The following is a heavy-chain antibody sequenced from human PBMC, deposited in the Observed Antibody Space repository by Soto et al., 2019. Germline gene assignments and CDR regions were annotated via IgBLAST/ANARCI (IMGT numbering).Heavy chain of an antibody. D-gene: IGHD3-16*01. J-gene: IGHJ6*02. CDR2: ISWNSANM. Sequence: GGSLRLSCAASGFTFDDYAMHWVRQAPGKGLEWVSGISWNSANMNYVDSVKARFTISRDNAKHSLSLQMNSLREEDTALYYCVKDISGRGSYYYYYGMDVWGQGTTVTVSS. CDR3: VKDISGRGSYYYYYGMDV. V-gene: IGHV3-9*01. CDR1: GFTFDDYA.